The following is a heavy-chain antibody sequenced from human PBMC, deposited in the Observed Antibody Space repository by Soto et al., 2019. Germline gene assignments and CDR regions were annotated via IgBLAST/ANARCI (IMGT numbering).Heavy chain of an antibody. CDR1: GFTFSSYG. Sequence: LGGSLRLSCAASGFTFSSYGMHWVRQAPGKGLEWVAVISYDGSNKYYADSVKGRFTISRDNSKNTLYLQMNSLRAEDTAVYYCANSQFPTYSSSWYSLVRPLYYYYYGMDVWGQGTTVTVS. D-gene: IGHD6-13*01. J-gene: IGHJ6*02. V-gene: IGHV3-30*18. CDR3: ANSQFPTYSSSWYSLVRPLYYYYYGMDV. CDR2: ISYDGSNK.